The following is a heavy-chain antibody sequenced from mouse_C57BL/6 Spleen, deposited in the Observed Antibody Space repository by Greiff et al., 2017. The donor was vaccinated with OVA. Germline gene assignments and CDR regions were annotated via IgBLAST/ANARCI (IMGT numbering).Heavy chain of an antibody. V-gene: IGHV5-4*03. Sequence: EVMLVESGGGLVKPGGSLKLSCAASGFTFSSYAMSWVRQTPEKRLEWVATISDGGSYTYYPDNVKGRFTISRDNAKNNLYLQMSHLKSEDTAMYYCARIGPGKNYFDYWGQGTTLTVSS. D-gene: IGHD4-1*01. CDR3: ARIGPGKNYFDY. CDR1: GFTFSSYA. CDR2: ISDGGSYT. J-gene: IGHJ2*01.